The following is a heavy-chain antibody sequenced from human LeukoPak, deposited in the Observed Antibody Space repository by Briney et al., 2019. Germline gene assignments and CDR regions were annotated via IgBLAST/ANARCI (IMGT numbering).Heavy chain of an antibody. CDR1: GGTFISYA. CDR2: IIPIFGTA. D-gene: IGHD2-2*01. J-gene: IGHJ5*02. CDR3: ARVVGVVVPAAMGNNWFDP. Sequence: ASVKVSCKASGGTFISYAISWVRQAPGQGLEWMGGIIPIFGTANYAQKFQGRVTITADESTSTAYMELSSLRSEDTAVYYCARVVGVVVPAAMGNNWFDPWGQGTLVTVSS. V-gene: IGHV1-69*13.